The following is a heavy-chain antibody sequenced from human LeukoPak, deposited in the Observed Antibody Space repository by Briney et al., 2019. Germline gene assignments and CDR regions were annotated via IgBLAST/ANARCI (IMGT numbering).Heavy chain of an antibody. CDR3: ARAYYGSGRTFLAAFFDY. CDR2: IIPIFGTA. D-gene: IGHD3-10*01. CDR1: GGTFSSYA. Sequence: SVKVSCKASGGTFSSYAISWVRQAPGQGLEWMGGIIPIFGTANYAQKFQGRVTITADESTSTAYMELSSLRSEDTAVYYCARAYYGSGRTFLAAFFDYWGQATLVTVSS. J-gene: IGHJ4*02. V-gene: IGHV1-69*13.